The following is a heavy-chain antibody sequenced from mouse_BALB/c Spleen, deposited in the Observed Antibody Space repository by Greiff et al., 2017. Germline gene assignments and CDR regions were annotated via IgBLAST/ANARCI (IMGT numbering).Heavy chain of an antibody. CDR1: GDSITSGY. J-gene: IGHJ3*01. Sequence: EVKLVESGPSLVKPSQTLSLTCSVTGDSITSGYWNWIRKFPGNKLEYMGYISYSGSTYYNPSLKSRISITRDTSKNQYYLQLNSVTTEDTATYYCARGSDYYGSSYGAYWGQGTLVTVSA. D-gene: IGHD1-1*01. CDR3: ARGSDYYGSSYGAY. V-gene: IGHV3-8*02. CDR2: ISYSGST.